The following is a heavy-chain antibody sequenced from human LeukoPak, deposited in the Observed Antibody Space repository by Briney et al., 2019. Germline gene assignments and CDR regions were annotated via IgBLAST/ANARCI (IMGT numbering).Heavy chain of an antibody. D-gene: IGHD2-2*01. J-gene: IGHJ4*02. V-gene: IGHV4-34*01. CDR1: GGSFSGYY. Sequence: SETLSLTCAVYGGSFSGYYWSWNRQPPGKGLEWIGEINHSGSTNYNPSLKSRVTISVDTSKNQFSLKLSSVTAADTAVYYCARSGPGYCSSTSCRPFDYWGQGTLVTVSS. CDR2: INHSGST. CDR3: ARSGPGYCSSTSCRPFDY.